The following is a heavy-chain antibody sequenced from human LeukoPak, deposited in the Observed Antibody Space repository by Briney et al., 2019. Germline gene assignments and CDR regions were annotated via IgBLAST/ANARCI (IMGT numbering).Heavy chain of an antibody. Sequence: SETLSLTCSVSGGSISSSAYYWGWIRQPPGQGLEWIGSIYYSGNTYYNPSLKSPVTISIDTSKNQFSLKLSSVTAADTAVYYCARHLYGDSQSLGAFDIWGQGTMVTVSS. CDR2: IYYSGNT. CDR3: ARHLYGDSQSLGAFDI. V-gene: IGHV4-39*01. CDR1: GGSISSSAYY. D-gene: IGHD4-17*01. J-gene: IGHJ3*02.